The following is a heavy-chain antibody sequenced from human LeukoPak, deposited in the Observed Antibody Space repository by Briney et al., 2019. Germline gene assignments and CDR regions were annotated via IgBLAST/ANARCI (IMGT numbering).Heavy chain of an antibody. CDR1: GYTFTSYG. Sequence: ASVKVSCKASGYTFTSYGISWVRQAPGQGLEWMGWISGYNGNTNYAPKLQGRVIMTTDTSTSTAYMELRSLRSDDTAVYYCARVAMDYGDYRFDPWGQGTLVTVSS. D-gene: IGHD4-17*01. CDR2: ISGYNGNT. J-gene: IGHJ5*02. V-gene: IGHV1-18*01. CDR3: ARVAMDYGDYRFDP.